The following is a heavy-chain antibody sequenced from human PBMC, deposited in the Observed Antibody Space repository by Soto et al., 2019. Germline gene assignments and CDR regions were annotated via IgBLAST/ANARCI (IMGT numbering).Heavy chain of an antibody. CDR3: ARRLFSSTCPSYFDY. V-gene: IGHV4-39*01. Sequence: PQPLSRSLPYSRNSITSTIYYWGWIRQPSAKGMELIWCSHNSGSTYYNPSLRSRVTSSVDTSKNQFSLKMGSVTAADTAVYYCARRLFSSTCPSYFDYWGEGTLVTVSS. D-gene: IGHD6-13*01. CDR1: RNSITSTIYY. CDR2: SHNSGST. J-gene: IGHJ4*02.